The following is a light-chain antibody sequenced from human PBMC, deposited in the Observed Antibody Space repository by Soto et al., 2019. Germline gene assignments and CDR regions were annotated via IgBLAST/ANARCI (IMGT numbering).Light chain of an antibody. Sequence: EIVLTQSPGNLSLSPGERATLSCRASQSVSNSYLAWYQQKPGQAPRLLIYGASSRATGIPDRFGGSGSGTDFTLTISRLEPEDFAVYYCQQYGGSPRTFGQGTKVDNK. V-gene: IGKV3-20*01. CDR2: GAS. CDR3: QQYGGSPRT. J-gene: IGKJ1*01. CDR1: QSVSNSY.